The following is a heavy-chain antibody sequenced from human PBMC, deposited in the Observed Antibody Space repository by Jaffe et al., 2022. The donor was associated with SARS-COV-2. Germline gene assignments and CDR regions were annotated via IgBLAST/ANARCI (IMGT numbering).Heavy chain of an antibody. CDR2: IRSKAYGGTT. CDR3: TRDVCSSTSCYYYYYYYMDV. CDR1: GFTFGDYA. J-gene: IGHJ6*03. Sequence: EVQLVESGGGLVQPGRSLRLSCTASGFTFGDYAMSWFRQAPGKGLEWVGFIRSKAYGGTTEYAASVKGRFTISRDDSKSIAYLQMNSLKTEDTAVYYCTRDVCSSTSCYYYYYYYMDVWGKGTTVTVSS. V-gene: IGHV3-49*03. D-gene: IGHD2-2*01.